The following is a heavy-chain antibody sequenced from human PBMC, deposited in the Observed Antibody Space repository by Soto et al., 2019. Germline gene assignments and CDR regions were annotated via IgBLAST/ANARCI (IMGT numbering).Heavy chain of an antibody. CDR1: GFTFSSYW. CDR3: ARDITMVRGACGMDV. Sequence: GGSLRLSCAASGFTFSSYWMSWVRQAPGKGLEWVANIKQDGSEKYYVDSVKGRFTISRDNAKNSLYLQMNSLRAEDTAVYYCARDITMVRGACGMDVWGQGTTVTVSS. D-gene: IGHD3-10*01. J-gene: IGHJ6*02. V-gene: IGHV3-7*03. CDR2: IKQDGSEK.